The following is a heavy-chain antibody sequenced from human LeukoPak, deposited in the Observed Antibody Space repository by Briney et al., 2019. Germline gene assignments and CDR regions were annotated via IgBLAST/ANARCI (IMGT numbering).Heavy chain of an antibody. CDR3: APYCSSSTCHDAFDI. J-gene: IGHJ3*02. Sequence: GGSLRLSCAASGFTFSYYNMNWVRQAPGKGLEWVSSISSSSSYIYYADSVRGRFTISRDNAKNSLYLQMNDLRPEDTAVYYCAPYCSSSTCHDAFDIWGQGTMVTVSS. V-gene: IGHV3-21*01. CDR2: ISSSSSYI. D-gene: IGHD2-2*01. CDR1: GFTFSYYN.